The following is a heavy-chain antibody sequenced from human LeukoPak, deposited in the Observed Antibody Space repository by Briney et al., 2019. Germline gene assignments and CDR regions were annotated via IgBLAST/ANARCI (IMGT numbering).Heavy chain of an antibody. Sequence: GRSLRLSCAASGFTFSSYAMHWVRQAPGKGLEWVAVISYDGSNKYYADSVKGRFTISRDNSKNTLYLQMNSLRAEDTAVYYCARRETPIAAAGIRYWGQGTLVTVSS. CDR1: GFTFSSYA. CDR3: ARRETPIAAAGIRY. J-gene: IGHJ4*02. V-gene: IGHV3-30*04. D-gene: IGHD6-13*01. CDR2: ISYDGSNK.